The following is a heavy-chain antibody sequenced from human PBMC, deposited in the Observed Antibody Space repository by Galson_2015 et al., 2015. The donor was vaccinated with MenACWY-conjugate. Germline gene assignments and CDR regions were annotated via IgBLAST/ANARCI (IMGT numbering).Heavy chain of an antibody. J-gene: IGHJ4*02. CDR1: GFTFSSYG. D-gene: IGHD6-19*01. V-gene: IGHV3-30*03. CDR3: ARVLSSGWTRQFDY. Sequence: SLRLSCAASGFTFSSYGMHWVRQAPGKGLEWVAVISYDGSNKYYADSVKGRFTISRDNSKNTLYLQMNSLRAEDTAVYYCARVLSSGWTRQFDYWGQGTLVAVSS. CDR2: ISYDGSNK.